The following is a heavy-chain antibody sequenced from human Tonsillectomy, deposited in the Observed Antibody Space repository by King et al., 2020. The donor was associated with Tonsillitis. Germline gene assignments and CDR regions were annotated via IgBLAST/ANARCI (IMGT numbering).Heavy chain of an antibody. J-gene: IGHJ4*02. CDR3: ASVSSPVGRETYTPNHDY. CDR1: GFIFSNYW. CDR2: IKQDGSDK. Sequence: VQLVESGGGLVQPGGSLRLSCAASGFIFSNYWMSWVRQAPGKGLEWVANIKQDGSDKHYVDSVKGRFTISRDNAKSSLYLQMDSLRAGDSAIYYCASVSSPVGRETYTPNHDYWGRGTLVTVSS. V-gene: IGHV3-7*03. D-gene: IGHD1-26*01.